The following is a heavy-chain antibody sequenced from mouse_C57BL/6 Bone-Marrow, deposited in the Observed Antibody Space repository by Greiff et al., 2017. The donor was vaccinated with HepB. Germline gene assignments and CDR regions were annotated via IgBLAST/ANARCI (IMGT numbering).Heavy chain of an antibody. D-gene: IGHD2-4*01. CDR1: GYTFTSYW. CDR2: IDPSDSYT. V-gene: IGHV1-69*01. J-gene: IGHJ4*01. CDR3: ARNYDYGSLGYAMDY. Sequence: QVQLQQPGAELVMPGASVKLSCKASGYTFTSYWMHWVKQRPGQGLEWIGEIDPSDSYTNYNQKFKGKSTLTVDKSSSTAYMQLSSLTSEDSAVYYCARNYDYGSLGYAMDYWGQGTSVTVSS.